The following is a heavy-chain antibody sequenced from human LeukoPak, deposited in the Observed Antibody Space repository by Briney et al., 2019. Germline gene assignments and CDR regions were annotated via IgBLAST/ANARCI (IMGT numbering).Heavy chain of an antibody. J-gene: IGHJ4*02. V-gene: IGHV3-20*04. CDR1: GFTFDDYG. CDR3: AREHYGSGTSFATTTDN. CDR2: INWNGGST. Sequence: PGGSLRLSCAASGFTFDDYGMSWVRQAPGKGLEWVSGINWNGGSTGYADSVKGRFTISRDNAENSVYLQMNSLRVEDTALYFCAREHYGSGTSFATTTDNWGQGTLVTVSS. D-gene: IGHD3-10*01.